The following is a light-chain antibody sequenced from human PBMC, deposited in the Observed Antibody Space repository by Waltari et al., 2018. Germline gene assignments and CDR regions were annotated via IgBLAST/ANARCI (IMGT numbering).Light chain of an antibody. V-gene: IGKV1-5*03. CDR3: QHYHSYPVS. Sequence: DIQMTQSPTTLSASVGDRVTITCRASQSINNLLAWYQQKPGNPPKVLIYEASNLESGVPSRFSGSGSGTECTLTISSLQPDDFGTYYCQHYHSYPVSFGQGTKLEIK. J-gene: IGKJ2*03. CDR2: EAS. CDR1: QSINNL.